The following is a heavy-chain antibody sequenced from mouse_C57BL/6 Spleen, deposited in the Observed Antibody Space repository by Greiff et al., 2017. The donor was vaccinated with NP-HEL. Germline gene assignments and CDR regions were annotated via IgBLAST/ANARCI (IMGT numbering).Heavy chain of an antibody. J-gene: IGHJ2*01. CDR2: IRNKANGYTT. Sequence: EVKVVESGGGLVQPGGSLSLSCAASGFTFTDYYMSWVRLPPGKALEWLGFIRNKANGYTTEYSASVKGRFTISRDNSQSILYLQMNALRAEDSATYYCARSPNWSYFDYWGQGTTLTVSS. CDR3: ARSPNWSYFDY. CDR1: GFTFTDYY. V-gene: IGHV7-3*01. D-gene: IGHD4-1*01.